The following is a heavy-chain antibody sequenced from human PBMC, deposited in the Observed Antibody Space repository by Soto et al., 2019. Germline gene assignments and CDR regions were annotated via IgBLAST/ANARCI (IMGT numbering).Heavy chain of an antibody. J-gene: IGHJ6*02. Sequence: LSLTCTVSGGSISSYYWSWIRQPPGKGLEWIGYIYYSGSTNYNPSLKSRVTISVDTSKNQFSLKLSSVTAADTAVYYCARGGGYCTNGVCYRSYYGMDVWGQGTTVTVYS. D-gene: IGHD2-8*01. CDR2: IYYSGST. CDR3: ARGGGYCTNGVCYRSYYGMDV. CDR1: GGSISSYY. V-gene: IGHV4-59*01.